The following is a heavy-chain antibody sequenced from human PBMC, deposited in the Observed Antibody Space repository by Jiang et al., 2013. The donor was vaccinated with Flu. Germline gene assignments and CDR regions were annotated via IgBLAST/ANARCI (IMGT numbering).Heavy chain of an antibody. CDR1: GGSISSYY. Sequence: GPGLVKPSETLSLTCTVSGGSISSYYWSWIRQPPGKGLEWIGYIYYSGSTNYNPSLKSRVTISVDTSKTQFSLKLISVTAADTAVYYCARIERDCSGGSCSFGWFDPWGQGNPGHRLL. CDR3: ARIERDCSGGSCSFGWFDP. D-gene: IGHD2-15*01. J-gene: IGHJ5*02. CDR2: IYYSGST. V-gene: IGHV4-59*01.